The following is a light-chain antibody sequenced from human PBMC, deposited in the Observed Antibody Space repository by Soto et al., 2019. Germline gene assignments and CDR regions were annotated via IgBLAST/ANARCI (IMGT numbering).Light chain of an antibody. CDR2: GAS. Sequence: EIVMTQSPATLSVSPGERATLSCRASQSVSTNLAWYHHKPGQAPRLLIYGASTRATAIPDRFSGSGSGTEFTLTISSLQSEDFVVYYCQQYNKWPLTFGGGTKVEIK. J-gene: IGKJ4*01. CDR3: QQYNKWPLT. CDR1: QSVSTN. V-gene: IGKV3-15*01.